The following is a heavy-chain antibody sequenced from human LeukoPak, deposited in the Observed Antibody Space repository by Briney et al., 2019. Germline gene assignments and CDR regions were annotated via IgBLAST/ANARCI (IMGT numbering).Heavy chain of an antibody. CDR2: IYYSGST. J-gene: IGHJ4*02. CDR1: GGSISSSSYY. CDR3: ARENSRKYYYGSGSAIDY. Sequence: SETLSLTCAVSGGSISSSSYYWGWIRQPPGKGLEWIGSIYYSGSTYYNPSLKSRGTISVDTSKNQFSLKLSSVTAADTAVYYCARENSRKYYYGSGSAIDYWGQGTLVTVSS. D-gene: IGHD3-10*01. V-gene: IGHV4-39*07.